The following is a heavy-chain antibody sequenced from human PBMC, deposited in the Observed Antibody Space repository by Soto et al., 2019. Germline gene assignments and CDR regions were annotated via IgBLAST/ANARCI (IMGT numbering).Heavy chain of an antibody. V-gene: IGHV3-74*01. Sequence: PGGSLRLSCAASGFTLGNYWMHWVRQAPGKGLVWVSRINDYGTTINYAESVEGRFIISRDDAKSEVYLQMNNLRAEDSAVYYCARGVLEPFDYWGQGALVTVSS. CDR3: ARGVLEPFDY. CDR2: INDYGTTI. D-gene: IGHD1-1*01. CDR1: GFTLGNYW. J-gene: IGHJ4*02.